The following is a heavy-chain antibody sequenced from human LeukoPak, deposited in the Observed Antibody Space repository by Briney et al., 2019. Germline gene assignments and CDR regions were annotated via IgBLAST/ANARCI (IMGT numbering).Heavy chain of an antibody. J-gene: IGHJ4*02. V-gene: IGHV3-7*01. CDR3: ASAAGWVFFN. CDR1: GLPFSSHW. CDR2: INRDGTEK. Sequence: GGSLRLSCAASGLPFSSHWLSWFRQSPGKGLEWVAHINRDGTEKQYLDSVKGRFAISRDNARNSQYLQMNNLRAEDTAVYYCASAAGWVFFNWGQGTLVTVSS. D-gene: IGHD6-19*01.